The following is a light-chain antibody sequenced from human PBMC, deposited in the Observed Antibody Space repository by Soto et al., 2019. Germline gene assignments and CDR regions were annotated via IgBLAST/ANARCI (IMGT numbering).Light chain of an antibody. Sequence: QSVLTQPASVSGSPGQSITISCTGTSSDVGSYNLVSWYQQHPGKAPKFMIYEVSKRPSGVSNRFSGSKSGNTASLTISGLQAEDEADYYCCSYAGSNWVFGGGTKLTVL. V-gene: IGLV2-23*02. J-gene: IGLJ3*02. CDR3: CSYAGSNWV. CDR1: SSDVGSYNL. CDR2: EVS.